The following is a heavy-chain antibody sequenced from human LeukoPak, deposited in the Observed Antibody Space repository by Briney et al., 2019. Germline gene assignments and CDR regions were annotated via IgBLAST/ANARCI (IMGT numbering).Heavy chain of an antibody. CDR2: IYHSGST. V-gene: IGHV4-30-2*01. D-gene: IGHD2-15*01. Sequence: PSETLSLTCAVSGGSISSGGYSWSWIRQPPGKGLEWIGYIYHSGSTYYNPSLKSRVTISVDRSKNQFSLKLSSVTAADTAVYYCARAGYCSGGSCYSGEDYWGQGTLVTVSS. CDR1: GGSISSGGYS. J-gene: IGHJ4*02. CDR3: ARAGYCSGGSCYSGEDY.